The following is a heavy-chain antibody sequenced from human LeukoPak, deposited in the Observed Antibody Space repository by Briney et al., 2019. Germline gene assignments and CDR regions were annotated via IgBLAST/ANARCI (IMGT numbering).Heavy chain of an antibody. V-gene: IGHV3-23*01. Sequence: AGGSLRLSCAASGFTFSSYGMSWVRQAPGKGLEWVSAISGSGGSTYYADSVKGRFTISRDNSKNTLYLQMNSLRAEDTAVYYCAKETDRLWFGELFSAFDIWGQGTMVTVSS. D-gene: IGHD3-10*01. CDR3: AKETDRLWFGELFSAFDI. CDR2: ISGSGGST. CDR1: GFTFSSYG. J-gene: IGHJ3*02.